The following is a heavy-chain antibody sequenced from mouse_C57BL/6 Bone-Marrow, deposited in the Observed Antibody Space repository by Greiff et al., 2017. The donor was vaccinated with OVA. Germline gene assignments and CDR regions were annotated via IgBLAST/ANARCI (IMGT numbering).Heavy chain of an antibody. J-gene: IGHJ3*01. Sequence: EVMLVESGGGLAKPGGSLKLSCAASGFTFSDYGMHWVRQAPEKGLEWVAYISSGSSTIYYADTVKGRFTISRDNAKNTLFLQMTSLRSEDTAMYYCARNWAPWFAYWGQGTLVTVSA. D-gene: IGHD4-1*01. V-gene: IGHV5-17*01. CDR3: ARNWAPWFAY. CDR1: GFTFSDYG. CDR2: ISSGSSTI.